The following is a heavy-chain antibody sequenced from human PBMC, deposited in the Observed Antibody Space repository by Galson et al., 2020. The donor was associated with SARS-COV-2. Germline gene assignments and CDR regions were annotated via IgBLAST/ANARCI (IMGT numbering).Heavy chain of an antibody. CDR2: ISTDASNK. V-gene: IGHV3-30*04. CDR3: ARVLSRYYYDSSGNPLIGY. CDR1: GFPFSSYA. D-gene: IGHD3-22*01. J-gene: IGHJ4*02. Sequence: GGSLRLSCAASGFPFSSYAMHWVRQPPRKGLEWVAVISTDASNKNYADSVKGRLTISRDNSKNTLYLQMNSLRTEDTAVYYCARVLSRYYYDSSGNPLIGYWGQGTLVPVTP.